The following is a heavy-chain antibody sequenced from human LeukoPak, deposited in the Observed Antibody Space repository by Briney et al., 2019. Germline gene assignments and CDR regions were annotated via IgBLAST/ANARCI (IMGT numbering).Heavy chain of an antibody. CDR1: GGSISSYY. CDR2: IYTSGST. V-gene: IGHV4-4*07. Sequence: PSETLSLTCTVFGGSISSYYWSWIRQPAGKGLEWIGRIYTSGSTNYNPSLKSRVTMSVDTSKNQFSLKLSSVTAADTAVYYCARDRYDSSGHWFDPWGQGTLVTVSS. CDR3: ARDRYDSSGHWFDP. D-gene: IGHD3-22*01. J-gene: IGHJ5*02.